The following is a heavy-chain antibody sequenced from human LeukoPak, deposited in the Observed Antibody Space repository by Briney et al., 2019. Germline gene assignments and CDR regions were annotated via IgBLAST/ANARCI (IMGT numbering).Heavy chain of an antibody. CDR3: ARAYDWNYLY. V-gene: IGHV3-23*01. J-gene: IGHJ4*02. D-gene: IGHD1-7*01. Sequence: GGSLRLSCAASGFTFSSYAMNWVRQAPGKGLEWVSGISGSGGSTYYADSVKGRFTISRDNSKNTLYLQMNSLRAEDTAVYYCARAYDWNYLYWGQGTLVTVSS. CDR1: GFTFSSYA. CDR2: ISGSGGST.